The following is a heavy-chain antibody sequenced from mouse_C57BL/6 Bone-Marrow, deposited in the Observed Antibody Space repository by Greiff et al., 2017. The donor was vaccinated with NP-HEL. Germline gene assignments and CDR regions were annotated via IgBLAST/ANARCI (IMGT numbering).Heavy chain of an antibody. J-gene: IGHJ4*01. CDR1: GYSFTSYY. CDR2: IYPGSGNT. CDR3: ARDYYGSSYPYAMDY. D-gene: IGHD1-1*01. Sequence: QVQLQQSGPELVKPGASVKISCKASGYSFTSYYIHWVKQRPGQGLEWIGWIYPGSGNTKYNEKFKGKATLTADTSSSTAYMQLSSLTSEDSAVYYCARDYYGSSYPYAMDYWGQGTSVTVSS. V-gene: IGHV1-66*01.